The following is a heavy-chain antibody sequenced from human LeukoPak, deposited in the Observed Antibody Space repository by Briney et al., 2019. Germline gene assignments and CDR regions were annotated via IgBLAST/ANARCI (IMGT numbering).Heavy chain of an antibody. CDR1: GYTFPSYD. D-gene: IGHD1-7*01. CDR3: ARGAAGNRNYPGGFDP. V-gene: IGHV1-8*03. CDR2: MNPNSGNT. Sequence: ASVKVSCKASGYTFPSYDNNWVRQAPGQGLEWMGWMNPNSGNTGYAQKFHGRVTITRNTSISTAYMELSSLRSEDKAVYYCARGAAGNRNYPGGFDPWGQGTLVTVSS. J-gene: IGHJ5*02.